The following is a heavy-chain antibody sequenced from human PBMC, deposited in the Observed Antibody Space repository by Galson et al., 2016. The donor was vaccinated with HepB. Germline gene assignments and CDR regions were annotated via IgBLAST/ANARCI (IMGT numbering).Heavy chain of an antibody. CDR2: IRTYDGDT. CDR1: GYTFRKYG. Sequence: SVKVSCKASGYTFRKYGINWVRQAPGQGLEWMGWIRTYDGDTKYAQRFQGRVTMTTDISTSTAYMELRRLSSADTAVYYCARAGRMSTVPMDVWGQGTTVTVSS. CDR3: ARAGRMSTVPMDV. J-gene: IGHJ6*02. V-gene: IGHV1-18*01. D-gene: IGHD4-17*01.